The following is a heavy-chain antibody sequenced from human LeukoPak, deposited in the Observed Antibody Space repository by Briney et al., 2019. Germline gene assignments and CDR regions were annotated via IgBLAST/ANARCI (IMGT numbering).Heavy chain of an antibody. CDR2: IYTSGST. V-gene: IGHV4-4*07. CDR1: GGSISSYY. D-gene: IGHD3-22*01. CDR3: AGNAYYYDSSGYYVYYFDY. Sequence: SETLSLTCTVSGGSISSYYWSWIRQPAGKGLEWIGRIYTSGSTNYNPSLKSRVTISVDKSKNQFSLKLSSVTAADTAVYYCAGNAYYYDSSGYYVYYFDYWGQGTLVTVSS. J-gene: IGHJ4*02.